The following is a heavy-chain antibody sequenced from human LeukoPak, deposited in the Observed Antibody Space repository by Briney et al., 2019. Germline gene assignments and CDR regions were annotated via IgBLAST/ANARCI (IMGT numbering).Heavy chain of an antibody. D-gene: IGHD3-10*01. Sequence: ASVKVSCKASGYTFTSYCMHWVPQAPGQGLEWMGIINPSGGSTSYAQKFQGRVTMTRDTSTSTVYMELSSLRSEDTAVYYCAREGDYYGSGSTFDYWGQGTLVTVSS. CDR2: INPSGGST. V-gene: IGHV1-46*01. CDR1: GYTFTSYC. J-gene: IGHJ4*02. CDR3: AREGDYYGSGSTFDY.